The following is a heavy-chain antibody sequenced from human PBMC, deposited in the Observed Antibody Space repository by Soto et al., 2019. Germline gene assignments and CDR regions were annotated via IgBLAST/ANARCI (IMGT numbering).Heavy chain of an antibody. V-gene: IGHV3-23*01. D-gene: IGHD1-1*01. Sequence: EVQLLESGGDLVQPGGSLRLSCVASGFSFTKYAMTWVRQAPGKGLEWVATISGSAISTEYADSVKGRFTISRDNSKNTLFLQMQSLRAEDTATYYCVNWNDEDVDWGQGTLVAVSS. CDR3: VNWNDEDVD. CDR2: ISGSAIST. J-gene: IGHJ4*01. CDR1: GFSFTKYA.